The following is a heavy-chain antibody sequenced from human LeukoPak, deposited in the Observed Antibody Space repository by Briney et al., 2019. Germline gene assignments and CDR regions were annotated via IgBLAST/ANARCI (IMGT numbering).Heavy chain of an antibody. CDR3: TRRRPGFFGFDI. Sequence: PGGSLRLSCAASGFTFSSYWMYWVRQGPGKGLEWVSRINSDGSIISYADSVKGVFIISRDNAKNTLYLQMNSLRAEDTAVYYCTRRRPGFFGFDIWGQGTMVTVSS. CDR1: GFTFSSYW. V-gene: IGHV3-74*01. CDR2: INSDGSII. J-gene: IGHJ3*02. D-gene: IGHD3-16*01.